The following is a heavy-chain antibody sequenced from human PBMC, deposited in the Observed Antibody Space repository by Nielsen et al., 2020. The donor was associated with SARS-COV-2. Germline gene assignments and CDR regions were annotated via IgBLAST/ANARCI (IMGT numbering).Heavy chain of an antibody. CDR2: ISSSSSYI. D-gene: IGHD3-10*01. Sequence: GESLKISCAASGFTFSSYPMSWVRQSPGKGLEWVSSISSSSSYIDYADSLKGRFTVSRDNAKNSLYLQMNSLRAEDTAVYYCARDPPRSITMVRGDADAFDIWGQGTMVTVSS. J-gene: IGHJ3*02. CDR3: ARDPPRSITMVRGDADAFDI. CDR1: GFTFSSYP. V-gene: IGHV3-21*01.